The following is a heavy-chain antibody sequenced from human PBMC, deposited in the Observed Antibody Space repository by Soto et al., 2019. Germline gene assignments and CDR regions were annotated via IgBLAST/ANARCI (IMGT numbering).Heavy chain of an antibody. J-gene: IGHJ3*02. CDR2: ISHSGTYI. V-gene: IGHV3-21*01. D-gene: IGHD2-2*01. Sequence: AQLVESGGSLVKPGGSLRLSCAASGFTFGDYIMNWVRQAPGRGPEWVASISHSGTYIFYADSVKGRFTISRDNAKDSLYLQMNSLRVEDTAIYYCASPRDYCVSTTNCFIAFDIWGQGTRVTVSS. CDR1: GFTFGDYI. CDR3: ASPRDYCVSTTNCFIAFDI.